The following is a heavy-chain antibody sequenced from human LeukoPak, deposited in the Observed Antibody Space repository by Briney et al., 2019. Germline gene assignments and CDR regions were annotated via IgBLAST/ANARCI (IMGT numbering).Heavy chain of an antibody. Sequence: ASVKVSCKASGGTFSSYAINWVRQATGQGLEWMGWMNPNSGNTGYAQKFQGRVTMTRNTSISTAYMELSSLRSEDTAVYYCARVGDYGDYEVSDYWGQGTLVTVSS. CDR2: MNPNSGNT. CDR1: GGTFSSYA. CDR3: ARVGDYGDYEVSDY. D-gene: IGHD4-17*01. V-gene: IGHV1-8*02. J-gene: IGHJ4*02.